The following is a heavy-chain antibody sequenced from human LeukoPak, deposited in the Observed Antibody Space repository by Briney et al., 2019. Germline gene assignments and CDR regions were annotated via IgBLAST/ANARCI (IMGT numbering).Heavy chain of an antibody. Sequence: GGSLRLSCAASGFPFDDYGMLWVRQAPGQGLEWVSFISWHGETTYYSDSVKGRFTISRDNSKNTLYLQMNSLRAEDTAVYYCARILDSAWGELGYWGQGTLVTVSS. J-gene: IGHJ4*02. CDR3: ARILDSAWGELGY. V-gene: IGHV3-43D*03. CDR2: ISWHGETT. D-gene: IGHD6-19*01. CDR1: GFPFDDYG.